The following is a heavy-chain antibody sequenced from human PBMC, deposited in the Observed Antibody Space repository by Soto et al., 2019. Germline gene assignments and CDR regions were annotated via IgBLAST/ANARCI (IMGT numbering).Heavy chain of an antibody. D-gene: IGHD3-10*01. CDR2: ISSSSSYI. J-gene: IGHJ6*03. V-gene: IGHV3-21*01. Sequence: SGGSLRLSCAASGFTFSSYSMNWVCQAPGKGLEWVSSISSSSSYIYYADSVKGRFTISRDNAKNSLYLQMNSLRAEDTAVYYCARDPRFGEFHYYYYYYMDVWGKGTTVTVSS. CDR1: GFTFSSYS. CDR3: ARDPRFGEFHYYYYYYMDV.